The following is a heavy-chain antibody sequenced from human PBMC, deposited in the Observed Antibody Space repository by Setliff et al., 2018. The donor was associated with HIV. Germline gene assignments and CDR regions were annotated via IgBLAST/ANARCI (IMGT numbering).Heavy chain of an antibody. CDR1: GGSFSDSY. CDR2: INHSGIT. D-gene: IGHD3-3*01. CDR3: AKGPRGLGLRFYFDY. V-gene: IGHV4-34*01. J-gene: IGHJ4*02. Sequence: KSSETLSLTCAVYGGSFSDSYWSWIRQAPGKGLEWIGEINHSGITHYNPSLETRVTMFADTSKNQFSLRLSPVTAADTAIYFCAKGPRGLGLRFYFDYWAQGSQVTV.